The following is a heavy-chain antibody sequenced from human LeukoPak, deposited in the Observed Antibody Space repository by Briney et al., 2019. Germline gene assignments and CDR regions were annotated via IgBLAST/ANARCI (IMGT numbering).Heavy chain of an antibody. D-gene: IGHD2-15*01. CDR1: GGSISSYY. J-gene: IGHJ6*03. Sequence: PSETLSLTCTVSGGSISSYYWSWIRQPAGKGLEWIGRIYTSGSTNYNPSLKSRVTMSVDTSKNQFSLKLSSVTAADTAVYYCARAQVGGGSKSLRDYYYYMDVWGKGTTVTVSS. V-gene: IGHV4-4*07. CDR3: ARAQVGGGSKSLRDYYYYMDV. CDR2: IYTSGST.